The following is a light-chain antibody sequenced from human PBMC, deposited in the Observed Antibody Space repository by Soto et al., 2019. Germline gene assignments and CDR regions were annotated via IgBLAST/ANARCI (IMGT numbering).Light chain of an antibody. CDR1: RNVSSY. CDR3: QQSYKMPS. Sequence: EIPLTQSPSSLAASVGDRLTLTCRASRNVSSYLNWYQHKPGKGPTLLIHATSNLQIGVPSRFSGSGSGTEVTLTISSLEPEDFGTYYCQQSYKMPSFGQGTRLVIK. V-gene: IGKV1-39*01. J-gene: IGKJ5*01. CDR2: ATS.